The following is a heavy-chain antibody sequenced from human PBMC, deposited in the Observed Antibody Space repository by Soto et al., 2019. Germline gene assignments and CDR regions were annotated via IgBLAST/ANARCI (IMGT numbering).Heavy chain of an antibody. CDR2: IYYSGST. D-gene: IGHD4-17*01. J-gene: IGHJ6*02. CDR1: GGYISSGDYY. Sequence: PSETLSLTCSGSGGYISSGDYYWNWIRQPPGKGLEWIGHIYYSGSTYYNSSLKSRVTISLDTSKNQFSLKLSSVTDADTAVYSCARAHYGDSGYGMDVWGQGTTVTVSS. CDR3: ARAHYGDSGYGMDV. V-gene: IGHV4-30-4*01.